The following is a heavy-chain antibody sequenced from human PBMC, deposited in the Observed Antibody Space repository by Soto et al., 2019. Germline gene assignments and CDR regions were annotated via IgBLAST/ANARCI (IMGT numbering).Heavy chain of an antibody. D-gene: IGHD3-9*01. CDR3: ARSDILTGWYYYYMDV. CDR2: IYYSGST. Sequence: SETLTLTCTVSGGSISSGGYYWSWIRQHPGKGLEWIGSIYYSGSTYYNPSLKSRVTISVDTSKNQFSLKLSSVTAADTAVYYCARSDILTGWYYYYMDVWGKGTTVTVSS. J-gene: IGHJ6*03. CDR1: GGSISSGGYY. V-gene: IGHV4-39*01.